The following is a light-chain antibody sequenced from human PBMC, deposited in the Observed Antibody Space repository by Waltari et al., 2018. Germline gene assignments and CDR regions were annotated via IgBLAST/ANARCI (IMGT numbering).Light chain of an antibody. CDR2: NYG. CDR1: DSNIGTNT. CDR3: AAWDDRLMMWV. V-gene: IGLV1-44*01. Sequence: QSVLTQPPSASGTPGQSVTISCSGSDSNIGTNTVSWYRQVPGTAPRLLMFNYGQRPLGVPDWFSVSKAGTSSSLAIGGRQSEDEADYYWAAWDDRLMMWVFGEGTKLTVL. J-gene: IGLJ3*02.